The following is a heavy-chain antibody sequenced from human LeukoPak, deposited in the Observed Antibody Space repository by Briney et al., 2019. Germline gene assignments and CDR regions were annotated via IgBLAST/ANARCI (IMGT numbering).Heavy chain of an antibody. J-gene: IGHJ4*02. CDR1: GFTFSSYW. V-gene: IGHV3-7*05. Sequence: GGSLRLSCAASGFTFSSYWMSWVRQAPGKGLEWVANIKQDGSEKYYVDSVKGRFTISRGNAKNSLYLQRNSLRAEDTAVYYCASLTGYSSGRPPIWGQGTLVTVSS. CDR3: ASLTGYSSGRPPI. D-gene: IGHD6-19*01. CDR2: IKQDGSEK.